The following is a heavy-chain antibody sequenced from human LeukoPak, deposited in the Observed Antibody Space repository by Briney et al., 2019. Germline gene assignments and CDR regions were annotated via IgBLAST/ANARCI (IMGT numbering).Heavy chain of an antibody. D-gene: IGHD6-19*01. CDR1: GYSISSNNW. Sequence: PSDTLSLTCAVSGYSISSNNWWAWIRQPPGKGLEWIGYIYYSGSTYYNPYNPSLTSRVTMSVDTSKNQFSLKLDSVTEIDTTMYYCARNQAVAANRGAFDIWGQGTMVTVSS. CDR2: IYYSGST. J-gene: IGHJ3*02. V-gene: IGHV4-28*01. CDR3: ARNQAVAANRGAFDI.